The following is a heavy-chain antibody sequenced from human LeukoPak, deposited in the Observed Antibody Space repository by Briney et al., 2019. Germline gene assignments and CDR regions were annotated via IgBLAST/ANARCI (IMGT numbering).Heavy chain of an antibody. Sequence: ASVKVSCKASGGTFSSYAISWVRQAPGQGLEWMGGIIPIFGTANYAQKFQGRVTITTDESTSTAYMELSSLRSEDTAVYYCAREDRVAARQYYYYMDVWGKGPRSPSP. CDR2: IIPIFGTA. V-gene: IGHV1-69*05. D-gene: IGHD6-6*01. J-gene: IGHJ6*03. CDR3: AREDRVAARQYYYYMDV. CDR1: GGTFSSYA.